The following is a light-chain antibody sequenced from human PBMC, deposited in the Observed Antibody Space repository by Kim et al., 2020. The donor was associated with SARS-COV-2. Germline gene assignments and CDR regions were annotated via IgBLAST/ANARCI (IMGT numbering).Light chain of an antibody. CDR1: SSDVAGYNY. Sequence: QSALTQPASVSGSPGQSITISCTGTSSDVAGYNYVSWYQQHPGKAPKLMIYDVTKRPSGVSNRFSGSKSGNTASLTISGLQAEDEADYYCSSFRSDTTVAFGGGTK. CDR3: SSFRSDTTVA. J-gene: IGLJ2*01. V-gene: IGLV2-14*01. CDR2: DVT.